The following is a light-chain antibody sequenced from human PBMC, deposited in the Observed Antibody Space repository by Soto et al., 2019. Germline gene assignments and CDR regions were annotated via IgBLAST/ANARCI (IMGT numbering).Light chain of an antibody. CDR2: GAS. V-gene: IGKV3-20*01. CDR1: QSVSSDY. J-gene: IGKJ1*01. CDR3: QQYGSSPQT. Sequence: EIVLTQSPGTLSLPPGERATLSCRASQSVSSDYLAWYQQKPGQAPRLLIYGASSRATDIPDRFSGRGSGTDCTLTVASLEPEDFAVYYCQQYGSSPQTFGQGTTVEIK.